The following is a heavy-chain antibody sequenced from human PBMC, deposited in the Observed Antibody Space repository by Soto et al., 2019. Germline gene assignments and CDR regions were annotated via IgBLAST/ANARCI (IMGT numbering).Heavy chain of an antibody. CDR1: GYTFSEHG. CDR3: AKDRPRLTQQFNGVS. D-gene: IGHD2-8*01. J-gene: IGHJ5*02. CDR2: ISAYTGVT. V-gene: IGHV1-18*01. Sequence: ASVKVSCKASGYTFSEHGFGWVRQGPGQGLEWLGWISAYTGVTDYAQKFQGRLTLTTDSSTSTAYMELRSLRSDDTAVYYCAKDRPRLTQQFNGVSWGQGTLVTVSS.